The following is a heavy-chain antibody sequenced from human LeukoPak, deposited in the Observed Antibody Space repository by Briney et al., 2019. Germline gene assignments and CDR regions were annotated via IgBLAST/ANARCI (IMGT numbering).Heavy chain of an antibody. V-gene: IGHV3-30*18. CDR2: ISYDGSNK. Sequence: GGSLRLSCAASGFTFSSYGMHWVRQAPGKGLEWVAVISYDGSNKYYADSVKGRFTISRDNSKNTLYLQINSLRAEDTAVYYCAKESAGATSIPIYYYYYYMDVWGKGTTVTVSS. CDR1: GFTFSSYG. CDR3: AKESAGATSIPIYYYYYYMDV. D-gene: IGHD1-26*01. J-gene: IGHJ6*03.